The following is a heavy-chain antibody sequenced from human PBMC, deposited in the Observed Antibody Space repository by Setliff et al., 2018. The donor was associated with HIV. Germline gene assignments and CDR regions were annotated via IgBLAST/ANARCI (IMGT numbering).Heavy chain of an antibody. J-gene: IGHJ5*02. D-gene: IGHD6-13*01. Sequence: GSLRLSCAASGFTFSSYSMNWVRQAPGKGLEWVSAISSGGEIMFYADSVKGRFTISRDNSKNTLYLQMISLRADDTAVYYCTAALQQQVVRWFDPRGQGTLVTVSS. CDR1: GFTFSSYS. CDR2: ISSGGEIM. CDR3: TAALQQQVVRWFDP. V-gene: IGHV3-23*01.